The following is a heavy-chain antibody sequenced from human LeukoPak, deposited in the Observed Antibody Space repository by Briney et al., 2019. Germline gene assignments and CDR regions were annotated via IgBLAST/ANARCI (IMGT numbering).Heavy chain of an antibody. Sequence: PSETLSLTCTVSGGSISSGDYYWSWIRQPPGKGLEWIGYIYYSGSTYYNPSLKSRVTVSVDTSKNQFSLKLSSVTAADTAVYYCARDASLAYCGGDCYSALGYWGQGTLVTVSS. V-gene: IGHV4-30-4*01. D-gene: IGHD2-21*02. CDR1: GGSISSGDYY. J-gene: IGHJ4*02. CDR2: IYYSGST. CDR3: ARDASLAYCGGDCYSALGY.